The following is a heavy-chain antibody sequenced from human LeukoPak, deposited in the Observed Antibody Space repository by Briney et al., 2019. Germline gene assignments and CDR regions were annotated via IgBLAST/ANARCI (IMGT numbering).Heavy chain of an antibody. CDR1: GFTVSSNY. J-gene: IGHJ4*02. V-gene: IGHV3-53*01. CDR3: ARVKAQYFDY. Sequence: GGSLRLSCAASGFTVSSNYMGWVRQAPGKGLEWVSVIYSGGSTYYADSVKGRFTISRDNSKNTPYLQMNSLRAEDTAVYYCARVKAQYFDYWGQGTLVTVSS. CDR2: IYSGGST.